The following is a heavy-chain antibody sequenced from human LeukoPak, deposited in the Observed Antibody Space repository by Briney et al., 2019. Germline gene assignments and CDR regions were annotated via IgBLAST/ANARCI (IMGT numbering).Heavy chain of an antibody. CDR3: ESDRVVLAATRVSGIDV. Sequence: GRSLRLSCAASGFTFSSYSMNWVRQATGKGLEWVSSISSRSSYIYYADSVKGRFTISRDNAKNSLYMDMNSLSAEETAVSSCESDRVVLAATRVSGIDVWGNGTTVTVSS. CDR2: ISSRSSYI. V-gene: IGHV3-21*01. J-gene: IGHJ6*04. D-gene: IGHD2-15*01. CDR1: GFTFSSYS.